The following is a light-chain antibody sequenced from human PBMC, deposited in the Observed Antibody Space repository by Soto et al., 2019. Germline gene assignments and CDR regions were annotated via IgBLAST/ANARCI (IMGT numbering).Light chain of an antibody. V-gene: IGKV1-39*01. CDR3: QQSYSTPRVT. J-gene: IGKJ3*01. CDR2: AAS. Sequence: DIQMTQSPSTLSASVGDRVIITCRASQSISSWLAWYQQKPGKAPKLLIYAASSLQSGVPSRFSGSGSGTDFTLTISSLQPEDFATYYCQQSYSTPRVTFGPGTKVDIK. CDR1: QSISSW.